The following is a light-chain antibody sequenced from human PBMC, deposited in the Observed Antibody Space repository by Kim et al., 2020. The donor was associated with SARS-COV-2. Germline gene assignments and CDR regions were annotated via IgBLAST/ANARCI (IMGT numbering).Light chain of an antibody. Sequence: SYELTQPPSVSVAPGETARITCGGNNIEDPSAPCYQQGPGQAPALFFYFVTNRPSGIPDRFSGPNFGTPATLTISRVEAGVEAAFSFRVGVGMMDYRVFG. CDR1: NIEDPS. J-gene: IGLJ3*02. CDR2: FVT. CDR3: RVGVGMMDYRV. V-gene: IGLV3-21*04.